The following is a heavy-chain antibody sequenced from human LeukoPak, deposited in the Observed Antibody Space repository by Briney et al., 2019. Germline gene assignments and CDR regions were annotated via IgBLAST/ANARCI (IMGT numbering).Heavy chain of an antibody. CDR3: GRDSLVGYFSYYYMDV. Sequence: PSETLSLTCTVSGGSISSHYWTWVRQSPVKGLEWIGDISNSGSTSYNPSLKSRVTISIDTSKNQFSLKLSSVTAADTAVYYCGRDSLVGYFSYYYMDVWGKGTTVTVSS. CDR2: ISNSGST. D-gene: IGHD2-15*01. CDR1: GGSISSHY. V-gene: IGHV4-59*11. J-gene: IGHJ6*03.